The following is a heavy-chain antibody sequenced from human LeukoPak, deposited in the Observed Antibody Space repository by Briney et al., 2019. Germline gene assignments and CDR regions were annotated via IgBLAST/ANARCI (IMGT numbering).Heavy chain of an antibody. D-gene: IGHD1-26*01. CDR2: ISSSSSYI. Sequence: AGGSLRLSCAASGFTFSTYAMTWVRQAPGKGLEWVSSISSSSSYIYYADSVKGRFTISRDNAKNSLYLQMNSLRAEDTAVYYCARDVAVGATNPYGMDVWGQGTTVTVSS. V-gene: IGHV3-21*01. J-gene: IGHJ6*02. CDR3: ARDVAVGATNPYGMDV. CDR1: GFTFSTYA.